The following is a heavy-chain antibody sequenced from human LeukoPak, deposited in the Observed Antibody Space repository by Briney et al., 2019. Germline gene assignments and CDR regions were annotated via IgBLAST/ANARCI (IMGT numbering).Heavy chain of an antibody. V-gene: IGHV3-23*01. D-gene: IGHD3-22*01. CDR3: AIMHGYYDGSGYWVQ. J-gene: IGHJ1*01. CDR2: ITPNADRT. CDR1: GFTLGSYG. Sequence: GGSLRLSCAASGFTLGSYGMSCVRQPPGKGLEWVSFITPNADRTSYADSVEGRFTISRDNPRNTLYMQMNSLRDEDTAIYYCAIMHGYYDGSGYWVQWGQGTLVTVSS.